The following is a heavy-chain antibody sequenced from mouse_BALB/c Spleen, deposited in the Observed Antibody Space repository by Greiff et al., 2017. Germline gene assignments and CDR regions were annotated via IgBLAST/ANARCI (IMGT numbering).Heavy chain of an antibody. J-gene: IGHJ3*01. CDR1: GYTFTDYN. D-gene: IGHD1-2*01. CDR2: INPNNGGT. Sequence: VQLKQSGPELVKPGASVKIPCKASGYTFTDYNMDWVKQSHGKSLEWIGDINPNNGGTIYNQKFKGKATLTVDKSSSTAYMELRSLTSEDTAVYYCASGITTATAYWGQGTLVTVSA. CDR3: ASGITTATAY. V-gene: IGHV1-18*01.